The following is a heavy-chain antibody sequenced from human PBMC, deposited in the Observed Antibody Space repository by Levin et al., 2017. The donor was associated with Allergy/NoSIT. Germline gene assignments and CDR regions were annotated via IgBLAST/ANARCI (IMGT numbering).Heavy chain of an antibody. CDR2: ISHSGST. CDR1: GGSFSDYS. V-gene: IGHV4-34*01. D-gene: IGHD3-9*01. Sequence: PSETLSLTCAVYGGSFSDYSWSWIRQPPGKGLEWIGDISHSGSTNYNPSLKGRVTISIDTSKNQFSLELSSVTAADTAVYYCARIRVILTGYYRGSQASYYYGMDVWRQGTTVTVSS. J-gene: IGHJ6*02. CDR3: ARIRVILTGYYRGSQASYYYGMDV.